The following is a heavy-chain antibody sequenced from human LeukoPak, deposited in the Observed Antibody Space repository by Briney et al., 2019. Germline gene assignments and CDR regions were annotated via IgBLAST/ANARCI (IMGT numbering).Heavy chain of an antibody. CDR2: ITSGSSYR. Sequence: TGGSLRLSCAASGFTFSSYNMNWLRQAPGKGLEWVSSITSGSSYRFYADSVKGRFTISRDNAKNSLYLQMNSLRAEDTAVYHCERDPYSGSYGNYYYYFMDVWGKRDTVTISS. D-gene: IGHD1-26*01. V-gene: IGHV3-21*01. CDR1: GFTFSSYN. J-gene: IGHJ6*03. CDR3: ERDPYSGSYGNYYYYFMDV.